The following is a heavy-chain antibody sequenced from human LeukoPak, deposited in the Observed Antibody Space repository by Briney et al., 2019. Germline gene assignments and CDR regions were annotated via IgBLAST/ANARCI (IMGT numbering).Heavy chain of an antibody. V-gene: IGHV1-69*01. CDR1: GGTFSSYA. CDR3: ASGDYYGSGSYSDY. D-gene: IGHD3-10*01. CDR2: IIPIFGTA. J-gene: IGHJ4*02. Sequence: SVKVSCKASGGTFSSYAISWVRQAPGQGLEWMGGIIPIFGTANYAQKFQGRVTITADESTSTAYMELSSLRSEDTAVYYCASGDYYGSGSYSDYWGQGTLVTASS.